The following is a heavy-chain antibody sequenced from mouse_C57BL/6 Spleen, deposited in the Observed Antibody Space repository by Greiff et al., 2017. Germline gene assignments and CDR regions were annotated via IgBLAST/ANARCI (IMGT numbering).Heavy chain of an antibody. V-gene: IGHV5-6*01. Sequence: EVMLVESGGDLVKPGGSLKLSCAASGFTFSSYGMSWVRQTPDKRLEWVATISSGGSYTYYPDSVKGRFTISRDNAKNTLYLQMSSLKSEDTAMYYCEREGNAMDYWGQGTSVTVSS. J-gene: IGHJ4*01. CDR3: EREGNAMDY. CDR2: ISSGGSYT. CDR1: GFTFSSYG.